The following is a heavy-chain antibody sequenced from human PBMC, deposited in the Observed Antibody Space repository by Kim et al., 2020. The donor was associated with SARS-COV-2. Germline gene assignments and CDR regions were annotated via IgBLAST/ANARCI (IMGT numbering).Heavy chain of an antibody. V-gene: IGHV4-39*07. D-gene: IGHD5-18*01. CDR3: ARDSYDTADRAFDY. Sequence: NPSRKGRVTISVDTSKNQFSLKLSSVTAADTAVYYCARDSYDTADRAFDYWGQGTLVTVSS. J-gene: IGHJ4*02.